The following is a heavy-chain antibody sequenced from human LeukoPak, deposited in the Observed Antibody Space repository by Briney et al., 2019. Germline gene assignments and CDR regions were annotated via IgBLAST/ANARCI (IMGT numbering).Heavy chain of an antibody. V-gene: IGHV3-23*01. Sequence: GGSLRLSCAASGFTFSSYAMSWVRQAPGKGLEWVSAISGSGGSTYYADSVKGRFTISRDNSKNTLYLQMNSLRAEDTAVYYCAREGPYYYGSGSYPNYYYYGMDVWGQGTTVTVSS. CDR3: AREGPYYYGSGSYPNYYYYGMDV. CDR2: ISGSGGST. J-gene: IGHJ6*02. CDR1: GFTFSSYA. D-gene: IGHD3-10*01.